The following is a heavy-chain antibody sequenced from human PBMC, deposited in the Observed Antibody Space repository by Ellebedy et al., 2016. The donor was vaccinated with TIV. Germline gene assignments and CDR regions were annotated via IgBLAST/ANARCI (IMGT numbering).Heavy chain of an antibody. CDR2: INPGGSEK. V-gene: IGHV3-7*01. CDR1: GFTFSIHW. J-gene: IGHJ6*02. Sequence: GESLKISCAGSGFTFSIHWMTWVRQAPGKGLEWVAHINPGGSEKDFLDSVKGRFSISRDNAKNTVYLQMSSLRVEDTAVYYCGRGHYGLDVWGQGTTVTVSS. CDR3: GRGHYGLDV.